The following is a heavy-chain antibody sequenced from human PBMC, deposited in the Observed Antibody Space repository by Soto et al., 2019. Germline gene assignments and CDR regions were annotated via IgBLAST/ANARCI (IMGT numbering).Heavy chain of an antibody. CDR1: GFTFSSYG. V-gene: IGHV3-33*01. J-gene: IGHJ6*02. D-gene: IGHD3-3*01. CDR3: ARDLRDFWSGYSPDNYYYYGMDV. CDR2: LWYDVSNN. Sequence: GGSLRLSCAASGFTFSSYGMHWVRQAPGKGLEWVAVLWYDVSNNYYADSVKGRFTISRDNSKNTLYLQMNSLRAEDTAVYYCARDLRDFWSGYSPDNYYYYGMDVWGQGTTVTVSS.